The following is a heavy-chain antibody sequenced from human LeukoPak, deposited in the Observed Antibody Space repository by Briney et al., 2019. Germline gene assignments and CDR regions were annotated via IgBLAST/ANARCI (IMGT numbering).Heavy chain of an antibody. D-gene: IGHD6-13*01. J-gene: IGHJ6*02. CDR1: GFTFSSYW. CDR3: AKDSAPITYNSSWYAPNNYYYYGMDV. V-gene: IGHV3-7*03. Sequence: PGGSLRLSCAASGFTFSSYWMSWVRQTPGKGLEWVANIKEDGSEKYYVDSVKGRFTISRDNAKNSLYLQMNSLRAEDTALYYCAKDSAPITYNSSWYAPNNYYYYGMDVWGQGTTVTVSS. CDR2: IKEDGSEK.